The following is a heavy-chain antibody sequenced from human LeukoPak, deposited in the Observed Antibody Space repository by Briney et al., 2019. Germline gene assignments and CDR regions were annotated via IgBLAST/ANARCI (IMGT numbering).Heavy chain of an antibody. J-gene: IGHJ4*02. CDR1: GFTFSSYW. V-gene: IGHV3-7*01. CDR2: IKQDGSEK. D-gene: IGHD3-10*01. Sequence: GGSLRLSCAASGFTFSSYWMSWVRQAPGKGLEWVANIKQDGSEKYYVGSVKGRFTISRDNAKNSLYLQMNSLRAEDTAVYYCARDGRYYGSGSYYSDYWGQGTLVTVSS. CDR3: ARDGRYYGSGSYYSDY.